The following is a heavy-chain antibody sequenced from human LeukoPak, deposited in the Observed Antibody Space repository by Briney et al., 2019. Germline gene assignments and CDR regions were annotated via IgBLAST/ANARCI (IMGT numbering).Heavy chain of an antibody. V-gene: IGHV4-59*01. Sequence: SETLSPTCTVSGGSISSYYWSWIRQPPGKGLEWIGYIYYSGSTNYNPSLKSRVTISVDTSKNQFSLKLSSVTAADTAVYYCARTIPYCSSTSCYSGFMDVWGKGTTVTISS. CDR2: IYYSGST. CDR3: ARTIPYCSSTSCYSGFMDV. CDR1: GGSISSYY. J-gene: IGHJ6*04. D-gene: IGHD2-2*01.